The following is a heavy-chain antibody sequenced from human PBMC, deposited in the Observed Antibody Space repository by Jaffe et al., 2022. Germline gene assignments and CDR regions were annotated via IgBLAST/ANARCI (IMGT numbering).Heavy chain of an antibody. D-gene: IGHD2-8*01. CDR2: IGTAGDT. CDR1: GFTFSSYD. Sequence: EVQLVESGGGLVQPGGSLRLSCAASGFTFSSYDMHWVRQATGKGLEWVSAIGTAGDTYYPGSVKGRFTISRENAKNSLYLQMNSLRAGDTAVYYCARGVLYHGDYYYYMDVWGKGTTVTVSS. J-gene: IGHJ6*03. CDR3: ARGVLYHGDYYYYMDV. V-gene: IGHV3-13*01.